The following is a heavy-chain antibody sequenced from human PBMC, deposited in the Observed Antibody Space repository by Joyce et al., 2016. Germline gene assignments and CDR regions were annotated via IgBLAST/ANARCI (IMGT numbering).Heavy chain of an antibody. CDR3: VRDRRYSSTWEYNWFDP. D-gene: IGHD6-13*01. J-gene: IGHJ5*02. Sequence: QLQLQESGPGLVKPSETLSLNCSVSGGSISSATYFWGWIRQPPGKGLEWIGSVYYRGSTYHNPSLKSRFTISLDPSNNQFSLNLRSVTAADTAVYYCVRDRRYSSTWEYNWFDPWGQGTLVTVSS. V-gene: IGHV4-39*07. CDR1: GGSISSATYF. CDR2: VYYRGST.